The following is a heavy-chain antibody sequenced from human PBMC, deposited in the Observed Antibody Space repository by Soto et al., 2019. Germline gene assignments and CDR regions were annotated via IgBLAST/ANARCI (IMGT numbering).Heavy chain of an antibody. CDR3: ARARAIFYDFWSGYYTSEDYYYGMDV. Sequence: SESLSLTCTVSGGSISSYYWSWIRQPPGKGLEWIGYIYYSGSTNYNPSLKSRVTISVDTSKNQFSLKLSSVTAADTAVYYCARARAIFYDFWSGYYTSEDYYYGMDVWGQGTTVTVSS. D-gene: IGHD3-3*01. CDR2: IYYSGST. J-gene: IGHJ6*02. CDR1: GGSISSYY. V-gene: IGHV4-59*01.